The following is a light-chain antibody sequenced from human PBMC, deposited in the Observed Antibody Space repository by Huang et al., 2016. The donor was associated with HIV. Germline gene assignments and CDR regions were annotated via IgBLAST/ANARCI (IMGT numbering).Light chain of an antibody. Sequence: EIVLTQSPGTLSLSPGERATLSCRASQSVSNNYLAWYPQKPGQAPRLLIYGASSRATGIPDRFSGSGSGTGFTLTISRLEPEDFAVYFCQQYGTLLTFGGGTKVEI. CDR2: GAS. J-gene: IGKJ4*01. V-gene: IGKV3-20*01. CDR3: QQYGTLLT. CDR1: QSVSNNY.